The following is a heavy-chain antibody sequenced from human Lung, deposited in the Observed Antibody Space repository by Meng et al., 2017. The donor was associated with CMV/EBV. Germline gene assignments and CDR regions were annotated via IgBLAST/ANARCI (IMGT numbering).Heavy chain of an antibody. CDR1: YLFSSYG. CDR2: ISVFNGKT. V-gene: IGHV1-18*01. J-gene: IGHJ6*02. CDR3: ARDDVVLVPAANGMDV. D-gene: IGHD2-2*01. Sequence: YLFSSYGISWARQAPGQGLEWLGWISVFNGKTNFAQKFQGRVTMTTDTSTTTAFMELRSLRSDDTAVYYCARDDVVLVPAANGMDVWGQGTTVTVSS.